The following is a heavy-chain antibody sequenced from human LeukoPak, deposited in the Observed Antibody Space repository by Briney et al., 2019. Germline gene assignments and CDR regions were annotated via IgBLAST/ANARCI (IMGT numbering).Heavy chain of an antibody. CDR3: ARDPTNPDAFDI. CDR2: IYYSGST. J-gene: IGHJ3*02. CDR1: GGSISSSKYY. V-gene: IGHV4-30-4*08. Sequence: PSETLSLTCTVSGGSISSSKYYCGWIRQPPGKGLEWIGYIYYSGSTYYNPSLKSRVTISVDTSKNQFSLKLSSVTAADTAVYYCARDPTNPDAFDIWGHGTMVAVSS. D-gene: IGHD5-12*01.